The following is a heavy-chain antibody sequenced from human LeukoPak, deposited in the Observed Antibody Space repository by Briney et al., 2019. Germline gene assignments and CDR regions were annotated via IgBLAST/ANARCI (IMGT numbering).Heavy chain of an antibody. CDR3: AKDGDSHSPPYYFDY. CDR1: AFIFSGHW. CDR2: LSGSGANT. V-gene: IGHV3-23*01. Sequence: GGSLRLSCEGSAFIFSGHWMNWVRQTPGKGLEWVSALSGSGANTYYADSVKGRFTISRDNSKNTLYLQMNSLRAEDTAVYYCAKDGDSHSPPYYFDYWGQGTLVTVSS. J-gene: IGHJ4*02. D-gene: IGHD2-21*01.